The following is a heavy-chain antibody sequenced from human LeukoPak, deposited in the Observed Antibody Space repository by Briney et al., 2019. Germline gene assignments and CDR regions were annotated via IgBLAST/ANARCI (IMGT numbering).Heavy chain of an antibody. Sequence: GGSLRLSCAASGFTFSSFWMSWVRQAPGKGLEWVANIKQDGSDKYYVDSVKGRFTISRDNAKNSLYLQMNSLRAEDTAVYYCAREPYYYDSSGHDYWSQGTLVTVSS. D-gene: IGHD3-22*01. CDR1: GFTFSSFW. J-gene: IGHJ4*02. CDR2: IKQDGSDK. V-gene: IGHV3-7*01. CDR3: AREPYYYDSSGHDY.